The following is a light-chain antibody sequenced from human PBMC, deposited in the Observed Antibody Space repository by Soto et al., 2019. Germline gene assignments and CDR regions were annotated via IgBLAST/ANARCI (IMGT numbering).Light chain of an antibody. CDR3: QQRSNWLT. Sequence: EIVLTQSPATLPLSPGERATLSCRASQSVSSYLAWYQQKPGQAPRLLIYDASNRATGIPARFSGSESGTDFTLTISSLEPEDFAVYYCQQRSNWLTFGGGTKVDIK. CDR2: DAS. J-gene: IGKJ4*01. CDR1: QSVSSY. V-gene: IGKV3-11*01.